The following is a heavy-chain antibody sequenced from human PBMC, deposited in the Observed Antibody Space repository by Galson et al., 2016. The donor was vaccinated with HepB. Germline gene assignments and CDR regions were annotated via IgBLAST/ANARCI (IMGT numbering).Heavy chain of an antibody. V-gene: IGHV3-23*01. CDR2: ISGLGSNT. J-gene: IGHJ5*02. D-gene: IGHD3-10*01. Sequence: SLRLSCAASGFTFSDYAMGWVHQAPGRGLEWVSGISGLGSNTYYADSVKGRVTISRDNSKNTLHLQMSSLRGEDTAMYYCARDYVPGAWGQGVLVTVSS. CDR1: GFTFSDYA. CDR3: ARDYVPGA.